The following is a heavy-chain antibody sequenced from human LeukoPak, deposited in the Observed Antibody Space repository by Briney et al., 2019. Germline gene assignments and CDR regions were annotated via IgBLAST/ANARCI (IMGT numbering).Heavy chain of an antibody. V-gene: IGHV3-33*05. J-gene: IGHJ4*02. Sequence: GRSLRLSCAACGFTFSTYGMHWVRQAPGKGLEWVEVITNDGNYEKYADAVRGRFTISRDNSKNTLYLQMNSLSAEDTAVYYCARDSITGDNSLDFWGRGTLVTVSS. CDR2: ITNDGNYE. CDR1: GFTFSTYG. CDR3: ARDSITGDNSLDF. D-gene: IGHD7-27*01.